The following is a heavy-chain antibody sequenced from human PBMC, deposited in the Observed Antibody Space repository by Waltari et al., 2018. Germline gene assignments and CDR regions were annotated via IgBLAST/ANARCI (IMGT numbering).Heavy chain of an antibody. V-gene: IGHV3-7*01. D-gene: IGHD4-17*01. CDR1: GFNFRKYW. CDR3: ARESTASNEGV. Sequence: EEQLVESGGGLVQPGGSLRLSCEGSGFNFRKYWMSWGRQAPGKGLERVANIRMDGSQANVVDSVKRRFPLSRDKANKSLCLQLNSRSAEDTGVYYCARESTASNEGVWGQGTLVTVSS. J-gene: IGHJ4*02. CDR2: IRMDGSQA.